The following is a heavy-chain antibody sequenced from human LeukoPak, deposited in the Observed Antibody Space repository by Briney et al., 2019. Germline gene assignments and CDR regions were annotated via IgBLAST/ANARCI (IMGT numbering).Heavy chain of an antibody. CDR3: TRAFQQLTVFVS. CDR1: GFTFGDYA. Sequence: PGGSLRLSCTASGFTFGDYAMSWVRQAPGKGLEWVGFIRSKAYGGTTEYAASVKGRFTISRDDSKSIAYLQMNSLKTEDTAVYYCTRAFQQLTVFVSWGQGTLVTVSS. J-gene: IGHJ4*02. D-gene: IGHD6-13*01. V-gene: IGHV3-49*04. CDR2: IRSKAYGGTT.